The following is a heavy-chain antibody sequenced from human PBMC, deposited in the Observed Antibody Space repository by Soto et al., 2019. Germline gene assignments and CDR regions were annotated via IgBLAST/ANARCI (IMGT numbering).Heavy chain of an antibody. CDR1: GFTFSSYA. V-gene: IGHV3-33*01. D-gene: IGHD3-10*01. Sequence: QVQLVESGGGVVQPGRSLRLSCAASGFTFSSYAMHWVRQAPGKGLEWVAIIWYDGNNKYYTDSVKGRFTISRDNSKNTLYLQMNSLRAEDTAVYYCARPEKFGRGKYCSGSHYCDFWGQGTLVIVSS. CDR3: ARPEKFGRGKYCSGSHYCDF. J-gene: IGHJ4*02. CDR2: IWYDGNNK.